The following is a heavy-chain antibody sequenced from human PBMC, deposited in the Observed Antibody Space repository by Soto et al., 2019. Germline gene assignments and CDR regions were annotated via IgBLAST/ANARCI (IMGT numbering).Heavy chain of an antibody. Sequence: ASGKVSCKTSRYTFTYYFLHWVRMAPGQGPQGLGWISAQSWDTLYARKVRSRLTLTSGTSMNTAYMELTSLISDDRAVYYCARPRVSVTMGGSYFHGVGLWGQGTTAPVS. CDR3: ARPRVSVTMGGSYFHGVGL. CDR2: ISAQSWDT. D-gene: IGHD3-16*01. V-gene: IGHV1-2*02. J-gene: IGHJ6*02. CDR1: RYTFTYYF.